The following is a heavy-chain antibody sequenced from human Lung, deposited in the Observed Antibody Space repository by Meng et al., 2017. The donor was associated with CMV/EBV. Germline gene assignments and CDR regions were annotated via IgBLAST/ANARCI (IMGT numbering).Heavy chain of an antibody. V-gene: IGHV4-4*03. Sequence: VQQQGWGLRTVKPPGTLSLTCAVSVGSISSVDLWSWVRQPPGKGLEWIGEIYHSGSNNYNPSLKSRVTISVDKSKNQFSLKLSSVTAADTAVYYCARVVTALWGYYFDYWGQGTLVTVSS. CDR1: VGSISSVDL. CDR2: IYHSGSN. CDR3: ARVVTALWGYYFDY. D-gene: IGHD2-21*02. J-gene: IGHJ4*02.